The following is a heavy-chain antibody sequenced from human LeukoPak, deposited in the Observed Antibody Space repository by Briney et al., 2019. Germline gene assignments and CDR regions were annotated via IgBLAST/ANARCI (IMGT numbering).Heavy chain of an antibody. CDR2: IHWNGGRT. CDR3: TSLPLMIVVAGDAFDI. CDR1: GFTFDNYG. D-gene: IGHD3-22*01. Sequence: PGGSLRLSCAASGFTFDNYGINWVRQAPGKRLEWVSRIHWNGGRTGYADSVKGRFTISRDNAKNSLYLQMNSLRAEDTAVYYCTSLPLMIVVAGDAFDIWGQGTMVTVSS. J-gene: IGHJ3*02. V-gene: IGHV3-20*04.